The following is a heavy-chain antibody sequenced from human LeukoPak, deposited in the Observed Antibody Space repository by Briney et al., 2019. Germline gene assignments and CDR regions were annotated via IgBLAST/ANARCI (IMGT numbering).Heavy chain of an antibody. D-gene: IGHD5-24*01. J-gene: IGHJ4*02. CDR3: ARADGYNQELDY. CDR1: GGSINNYH. V-gene: IGHV4-59*01. CDR2: IYYSGST. Sequence: SETLSLTCTVSGGSINNYHWSWIRQPPGKGLEWIGYIYYSGSTSYNPSLKSRVTISVDTSKNQFSLKLSSATAADTAVYYCARADGYNQELDYWGQGTLVTVSS.